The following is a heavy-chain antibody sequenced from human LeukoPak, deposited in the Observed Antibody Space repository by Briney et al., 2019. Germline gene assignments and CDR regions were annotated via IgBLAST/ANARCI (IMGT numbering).Heavy chain of an antibody. CDR3: ARTGRYSSSSYGY. J-gene: IGHJ4*02. CDR2: IYPGGSDT. D-gene: IGHD6-6*01. Sequence: GESLKISCKGSGYSFTSYWIGWVRQMPGKGLEWIGIIYPGGSDTRYSPSFQGQVTISADKSISTAYLQWSSLKASDTAMYYCARTGRYSSSSYGYWGRGTLVTVSS. V-gene: IGHV5-51*01. CDR1: GYSFTSYW.